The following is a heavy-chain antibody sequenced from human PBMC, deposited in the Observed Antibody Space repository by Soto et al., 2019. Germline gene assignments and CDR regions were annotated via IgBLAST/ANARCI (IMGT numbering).Heavy chain of an antibody. CDR3: AREGYSSGWTYYFDY. Sequence: GASVKVSCKASGYTFSSYAMHWLRQSPGQRLEWMGWINAGNGNTKYSQKFQGRVTITRDTSASTAYMELSSLRSEDTAVYYCAREGYSSGWTYYFDYWGQGTLVTVSS. D-gene: IGHD6-19*01. CDR1: GYTFSSYA. V-gene: IGHV1-3*01. CDR2: INAGNGNT. J-gene: IGHJ4*02.